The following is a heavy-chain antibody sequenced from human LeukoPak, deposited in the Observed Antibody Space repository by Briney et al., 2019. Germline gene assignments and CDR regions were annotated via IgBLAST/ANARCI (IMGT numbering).Heavy chain of an antibody. J-gene: IGHJ4*02. V-gene: IGHV3-30*18. CDR2: ISYDGSNK. Sequence: PGGSLRLSCAASGFTFSSYGMHWVRQAPGKGLEWVAVISYDGSNKYYADSVKGRFTISRDNSKNTLYLQMNSLRAEDTAVYYCAKGDGSSSWYSYWGQGTLVTVSS. CDR1: GFTFSSYG. CDR3: AKGDGSSSWYSY. D-gene: IGHD6-13*01.